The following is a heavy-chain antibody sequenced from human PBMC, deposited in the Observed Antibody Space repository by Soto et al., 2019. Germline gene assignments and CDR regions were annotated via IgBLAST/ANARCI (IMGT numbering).Heavy chain of an antibody. CDR1: GYTFTGYY. D-gene: IGHD3-10*01. V-gene: IGHV1-2*02. CDR3: ARASYFGFGELLSLNWFDL. Sequence: WASLKVSCKASGYTFTGYYMHWVRQAPGQGLEWMGWINPNSGVTNYAQKFQGRVTMTRDTSISTAYMELSRLRSDDTAVYYCARASYFGFGELLSLNWFDLWGQGTVVTVSS. J-gene: IGHJ5*02. CDR2: INPNSGVT.